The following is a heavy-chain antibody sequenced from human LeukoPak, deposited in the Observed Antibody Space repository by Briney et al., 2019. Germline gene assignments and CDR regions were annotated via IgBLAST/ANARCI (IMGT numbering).Heavy chain of an antibody. CDR3: ALNRGSGWYFHY. J-gene: IGHJ4*02. Sequence: TGGSLRLSCAASGFTFSSYAMHWVRQAPGKGLEWVAVISYDGSNRYVDSVKGRFTISRDNSKNTLYLQMNSLRAEDTAVYYCALNRGSGWYFHYWGQGTLVTVSS. CDR1: GFTFSSYA. D-gene: IGHD6-19*01. CDR2: ISYDGSNR. V-gene: IGHV3-30*04.